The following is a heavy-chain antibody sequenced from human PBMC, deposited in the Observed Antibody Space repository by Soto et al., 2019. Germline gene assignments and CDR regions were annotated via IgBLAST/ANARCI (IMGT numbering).Heavy chain of an antibody. V-gene: IGHV4-34*01. CDR3: ARGTNLRCFD. D-gene: IGHD3-9*01. CDR1: GGSFGAYY. Sequence: QVQLQQWGAGLLKPSETLSLTCAAYGGSFGAYYWTWIRQPPGKGLEWIGEINHSGSTNYNPSLESRVTISVDTSKNQFSQKLSSVTAADTAVYYCARGTNLRCFDWGQGTLVTVSS. CDR2: INHSGST. J-gene: IGHJ4*02.